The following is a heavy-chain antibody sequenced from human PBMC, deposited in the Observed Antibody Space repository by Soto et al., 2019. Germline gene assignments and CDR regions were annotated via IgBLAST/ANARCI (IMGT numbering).Heavy chain of an antibody. CDR2: IWYDGSNK. CDR3: ARDKTSKYNWNFIFDY. CDR1: GFTVSSYG. D-gene: IGHD1-7*01. Sequence: GGSLRLSCAASGFTVSSYGMHWVRQAPGKGLEWVAVIWYDGSNKYYADSVKGRFTISRDNSKNTLYLQMNSLRAEDTAVYYCARDKTSKYNWNFIFDYWGQGTLVTVSS. V-gene: IGHV3-33*01. J-gene: IGHJ4*02.